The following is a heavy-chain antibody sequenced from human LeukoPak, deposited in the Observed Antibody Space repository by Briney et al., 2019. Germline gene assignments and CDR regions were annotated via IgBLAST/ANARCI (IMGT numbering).Heavy chain of an antibody. J-gene: IGHJ5*02. Sequence: ASVKVSCKASGSTFTSYGINWVRQATGQGLEWMGWMNPNSGNTGYAQKFQGRVTITRNTSISTAYMELSSLRSEDTAVYYCARNRMKTWFDPWGQGTLVTVSS. CDR3: ARNRMKTWFDP. CDR2: MNPNSGNT. V-gene: IGHV1-8*03. D-gene: IGHD2-8*01. CDR1: GSTFTSYG.